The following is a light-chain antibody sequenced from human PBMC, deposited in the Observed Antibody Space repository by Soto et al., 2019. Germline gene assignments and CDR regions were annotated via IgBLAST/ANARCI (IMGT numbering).Light chain of an antibody. CDR3: QQRSKWPLT. CDR1: QSITNR. V-gene: IGKV3-11*01. CDR2: DAS. J-gene: IGKJ4*01. Sequence: TQSPSTLSASVGDGVTITCRASQSITNRLAWYQQKPGQAPRLLIYDASNRATGIPARFSGSGSGTDFTLTISSLEPEDFAVYYCQQRSKWPLTFGGGTKVEIK.